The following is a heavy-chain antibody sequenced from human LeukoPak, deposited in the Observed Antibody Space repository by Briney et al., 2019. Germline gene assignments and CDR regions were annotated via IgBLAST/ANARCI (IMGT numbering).Heavy chain of an antibody. J-gene: IGHJ4*02. D-gene: IGHD3-16*02. CDR1: GGSISGSNYY. V-gene: IGHV4-39*07. Sequence: PSETLSLTCTVSGGSISGSNYYWGWIRQPPGKGLEWIGTIYYSGSTYHNPSLKSRVTISVDTSKNQFSLKLSSVTAADTAVYYCARDKEYDYVWGSYRYSFDYWGQGTLVTVSS. CDR3: ARDKEYDYVWGSYRYSFDY. CDR2: IYYSGST.